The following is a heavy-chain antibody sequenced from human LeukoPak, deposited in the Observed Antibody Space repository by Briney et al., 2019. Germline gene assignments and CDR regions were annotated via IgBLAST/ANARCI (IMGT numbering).Heavy chain of an antibody. V-gene: IGHV3-30*02. CDR1: GFTFSSYG. CDR3: ANGGSEDSRSGYYYYCMDV. D-gene: IGHD6-6*01. J-gene: IGHJ6*03. CDR2: ILYDGSNK. Sequence: GGSLRLSCAASGFTFSSYGMHWVRQAPGKGLEWVAFILYDGSNKYYADSVKGRFTISRDNSKTTLFLQLNSLRAEDTAVYSCANGGSEDSRSGYYYYCMDVWGKGTTVTVSS.